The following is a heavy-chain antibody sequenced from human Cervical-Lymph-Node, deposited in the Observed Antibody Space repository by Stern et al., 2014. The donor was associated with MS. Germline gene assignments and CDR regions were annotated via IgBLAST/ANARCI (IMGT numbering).Heavy chain of an antibody. CDR2: INRSGGST. CDR1: GYTFTSYY. CDR3: AREVSEAANYDY. V-gene: IGHV1-46*01. J-gene: IGHJ4*02. Sequence: VQLVESGAEVKKPGASVKVSCKASGYTFTSYYMHWGRQAPGQGLEWMGIINRSGGSTSYAQKFQGRVTMTRDTSTSTVYMELSSLRSEDTAVYYCAREVSEAANYDYWGQGTLVTVSS. D-gene: IGHD5-24*01.